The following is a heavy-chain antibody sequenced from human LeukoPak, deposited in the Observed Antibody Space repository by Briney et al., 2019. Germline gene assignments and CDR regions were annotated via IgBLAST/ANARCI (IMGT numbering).Heavy chain of an antibody. V-gene: IGHV3-53*04. CDR2: IYSDDTT. D-gene: IGHD3-16*01. Sequence: GGSLRLSCAASGFTVSSNYMSWVRQAPGKGLEWVSLIYSDDTTYYADSVKGRFTISRHNSKNTLYLQMNSLRPDDTAVYYCARTELRLDPHFDYWGQGTLVIVSS. CDR1: GFTVSSNY. J-gene: IGHJ4*02. CDR3: ARTELRLDPHFDY.